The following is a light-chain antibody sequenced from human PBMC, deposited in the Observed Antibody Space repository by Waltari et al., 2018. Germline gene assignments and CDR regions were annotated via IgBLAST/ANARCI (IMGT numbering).Light chain of an antibody. CDR1: SSDDGGYNY. Sequence: QSALSQPAPVSGSPGPSIPTSCTRTSSDDGGYNYVPWYRHHPGKAPKLMIYEVSNRPTGVSNRFSGSKSGNTASLTISGLQAEDEADYYCNSYTSSSTLVFGTGTKVTVL. CDR2: EVS. J-gene: IGLJ1*01. V-gene: IGLV2-14*01. CDR3: NSYTSSSTLV.